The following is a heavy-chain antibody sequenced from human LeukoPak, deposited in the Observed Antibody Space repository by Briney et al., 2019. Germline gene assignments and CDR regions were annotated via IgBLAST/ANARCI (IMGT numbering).Heavy chain of an antibody. Sequence: SGTLSLTCAVYGGSFSGYYWRWIRQPPGKGLEWIGEINHSGSTNYNPSLKSRVTISVDTSKNQFSLKLSSVTAADTAVYYCARHLYSSDWYPYYWGQGTLVTVSS. CDR3: ARHLYSSDWYPYY. CDR2: INHSGST. J-gene: IGHJ4*02. CDR1: GGSFSGYY. D-gene: IGHD6-19*01. V-gene: IGHV4-34*01.